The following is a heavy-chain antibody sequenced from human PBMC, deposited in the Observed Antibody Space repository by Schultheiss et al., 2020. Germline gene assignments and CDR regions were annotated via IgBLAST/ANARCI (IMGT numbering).Heavy chain of an antibody. CDR2: ISGSGGST. CDR3: AAEVHSSGPPDY. V-gene: IGHV3-23*01. J-gene: IGHJ4*02. Sequence: LSLTCTVSGGSISSGGYYWSWVRQAPGKGLEWVSAISGSGGSTYYADSVKGRFTISRDNSKNTLYLQMNSLRAEDTAVYYCAAEVHSSGPPDYWGQGTLVTVSS. D-gene: IGHD6-19*01. CDR1: GGSISSGGYY.